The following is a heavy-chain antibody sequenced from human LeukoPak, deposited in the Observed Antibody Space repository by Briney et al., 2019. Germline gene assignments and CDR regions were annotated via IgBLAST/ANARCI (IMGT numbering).Heavy chain of an antibody. CDR3: ARVGGTGTTAFNYYYYYMDV. J-gene: IGHJ6*03. V-gene: IGHV4-61*02. D-gene: IGHD1-1*01. CDR1: GGSISSGSYY. Sequence: SEALSLTCTVSGGSISSGSYYWSWIRQPAGKGLEWIGRISSSGSTNYNPSLKSRVTISVDTSKNQFSLKLSSVTAADTAVYYCARVGGTGTTAFNYYYYYMDVWGKGTTVTVSS. CDR2: ISSSGST.